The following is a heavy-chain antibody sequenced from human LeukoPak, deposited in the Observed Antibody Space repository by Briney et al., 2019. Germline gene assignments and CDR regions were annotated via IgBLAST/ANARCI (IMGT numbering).Heavy chain of an antibody. CDR1: GFTFDDYA. CDR3: AKVRSAVVAAATNY. D-gene: IGHD2-15*01. CDR2: ISGSGGST. Sequence: PGRSLRLSCAASGFTFDDYAMHWVRQAPGKGLEWVSVISGSGGSTYHADSVKGRFTISRDNSNNTLYLQMNSLRAEDTAIYYCAKVRSAVVAAATNYWGQGTLVTVSS. V-gene: IGHV3-23*01. J-gene: IGHJ4*02.